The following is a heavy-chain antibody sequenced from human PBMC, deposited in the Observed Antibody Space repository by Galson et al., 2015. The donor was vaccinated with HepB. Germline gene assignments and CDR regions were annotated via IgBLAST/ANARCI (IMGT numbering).Heavy chain of an antibody. J-gene: IGHJ2*01. D-gene: IGHD1-26*01. Sequence: SLRLSCAASGFTFSSYTMHWVRQAPGKGLEWVAVISYDGNNKYYADSVKGRFTISRDNSKNTLYLQMNSLRAEDTAVYYCARSIREPGGYFDLWGRGTLVTVSS. CDR2: ISYDGNNK. V-gene: IGHV3-30-3*01. CDR3: ARSIREPGGYFDL. CDR1: GFTFSSYT.